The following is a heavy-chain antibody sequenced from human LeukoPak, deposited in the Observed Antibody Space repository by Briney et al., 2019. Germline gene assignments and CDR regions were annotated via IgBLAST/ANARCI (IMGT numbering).Heavy chain of an antibody. Sequence: PGGSLRLSCAASGFTFSSYAMSWVRQAPGKGLEWVSAISGSGGSTYYADSVKGRFTISRDNSKNPLYLQMNSLRAEDTAVYYCAKASLKQWLPPGPGYWGQGTLVTVSS. CDR2: ISGSGGST. CDR3: AKASLKQWLPPGPGY. CDR1: GFTFSSYA. J-gene: IGHJ4*02. D-gene: IGHD6-19*01. V-gene: IGHV3-23*01.